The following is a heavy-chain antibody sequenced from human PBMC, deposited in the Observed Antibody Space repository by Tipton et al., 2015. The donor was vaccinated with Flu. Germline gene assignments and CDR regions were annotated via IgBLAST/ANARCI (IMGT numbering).Heavy chain of an antibody. J-gene: IGHJ4*02. D-gene: IGHD3-10*02. CDR2: IYGDGST. CDR1: GFTVSTNY. CDR3: ARDVRGVII. V-gene: IGHV3-53*04. Sequence: QLVQSGGGLVQPGGSLRLSCAASGFTVSTNYMSWVRQAPGKGLEWVSIIYGDGSTYYADSVKGRFTISRHNSKNTLYLQMNSLRAEDTAVYYCARDVRGVIIWGLGTLVTVSS.